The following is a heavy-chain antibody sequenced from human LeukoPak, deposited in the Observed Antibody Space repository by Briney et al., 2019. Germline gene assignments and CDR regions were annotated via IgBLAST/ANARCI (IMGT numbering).Heavy chain of an antibody. J-gene: IGHJ5*02. CDR3: ARGMVATGS. V-gene: IGHV3-66*02. Sequence: GGSLRLSCAASGFTVSYNYMSWVRQAPGKGLEWVSIIYSDGNTYYADSVKCRFTISRDNSENTVDLQMNSLRVEDTAVYYCARGMVATGSWGQGTLVTVSS. D-gene: IGHD5-12*01. CDR2: IYSDGNT. CDR1: GFTVSYNY.